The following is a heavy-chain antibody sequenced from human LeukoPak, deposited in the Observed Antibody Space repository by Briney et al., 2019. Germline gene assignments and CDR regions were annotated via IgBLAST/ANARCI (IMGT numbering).Heavy chain of an antibody. CDR1: GYTLTELS. D-gene: IGHD2-2*01. CDR3: ATSPPASDWFDP. V-gene: IGHV1-24*01. J-gene: IGHJ5*02. Sequence: ASVKVSCKVSGYTLTELSMHWVRQAPGKGLEWMGGFDPEDGETIYAQKFQGRVTMTEDTSTDTAHMELSSLRSEDTAVYYCATSPPASDWFDPWGQETLVTVSS. CDR2: FDPEDGET.